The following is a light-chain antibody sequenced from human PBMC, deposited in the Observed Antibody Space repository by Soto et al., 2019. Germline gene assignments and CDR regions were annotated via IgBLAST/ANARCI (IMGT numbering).Light chain of an antibody. CDR1: QSISSSY. CDR2: DAS. Sequence: EIVLTQSPGTLSLSPGERATLSCRASQSISSSYLAWYQQKPGQAPRLLIYDASSRATGIPDRFSGSGSGTDFTLTISRLEPEDFAVYYCQQYGSSPETFGQRTKVEIK. CDR3: QQYGSSPET. V-gene: IGKV3-20*01. J-gene: IGKJ1*01.